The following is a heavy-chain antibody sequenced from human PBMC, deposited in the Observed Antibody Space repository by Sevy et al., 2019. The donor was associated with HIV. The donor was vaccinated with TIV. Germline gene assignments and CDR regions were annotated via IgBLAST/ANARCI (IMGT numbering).Heavy chain of an antibody. CDR2: ISGSGGST. Sequence: GGSLRLSCAASGFTFSSYAMSWVHQAPGKGLEWVSAISGSGGSTYYADSVKGRFTISRDNSKNTLYLQMNSLRAEDTAVYYCAKDRHIVVVTAIQGDAFDIWGQGTMVTVSS. CDR1: GFTFSSYA. V-gene: IGHV3-23*01. CDR3: AKDRHIVVVTAIQGDAFDI. D-gene: IGHD2-21*02. J-gene: IGHJ3*02.